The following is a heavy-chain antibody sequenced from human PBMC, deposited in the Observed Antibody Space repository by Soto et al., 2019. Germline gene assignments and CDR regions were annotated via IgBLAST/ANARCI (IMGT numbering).Heavy chain of an antibody. D-gene: IGHD6-13*01. CDR1: GFSFSNFW. CDR3: VTDSSSWWFDH. J-gene: IGHJ5*02. CDR2: IKQDGSEI. V-gene: IGHV3-7*01. Sequence: PGGSLRLSCAASGFSFSNFWMSWVRQAPGKGLEWVAIIKQDGSEIYYVESVKGRFTISRDNAKNSLYLQMNSLRTEDTAVYYCVTDSSSWWFDHWGQGTLVTVS.